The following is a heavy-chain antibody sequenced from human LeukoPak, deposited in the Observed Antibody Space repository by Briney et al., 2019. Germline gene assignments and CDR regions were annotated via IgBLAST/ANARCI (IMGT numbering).Heavy chain of an antibody. CDR1: GGSISSYY. J-gene: IGHJ5*02. V-gene: IGHV4-4*07. D-gene: IGHD6-13*01. Sequence: PSETLSLTCTVSGGSISSYYWSWIRQPAGKGLEWIGRIYTSGSTNYNPSLKSRVTMSVDTSKNRFSLKLSSVTAADTAVYYCARERVVAAAGYNWFDPWGQGTLVTVSS. CDR2: IYTSGST. CDR3: ARERVVAAAGYNWFDP.